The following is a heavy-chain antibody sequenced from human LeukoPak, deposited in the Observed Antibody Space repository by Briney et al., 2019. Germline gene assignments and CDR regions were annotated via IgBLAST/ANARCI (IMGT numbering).Heavy chain of an antibody. CDR1: GGSISSYY. D-gene: IGHD3-10*01. CDR2: IYYSGST. J-gene: IGHJ4*02. CDR3: ARHYYSSGSFEY. Sequence: PETLSLTCTVSGGSISSYYWSWIRQPPGKGLEWIGYIYYSGSTNYNPSLKSRVTISVDTSKNQFSLKLSSVTAADTAVYYCARHYYSSGSFEYWGQGTLVTVSS. V-gene: IGHV4-59*08.